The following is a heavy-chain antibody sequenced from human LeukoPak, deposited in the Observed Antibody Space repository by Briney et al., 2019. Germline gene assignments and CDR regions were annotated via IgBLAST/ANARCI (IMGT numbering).Heavy chain of an antibody. D-gene: IGHD2-2*01. CDR2: TYYSGTT. Sequence: SETLSLTCTVSGGSIISYYWSWIRQPPGKGLEWIGYTYYSGTTNYNPSLKSRVTLSVDTSKNQFSLKLSSVTAADTAVYYCARHGQKYDTSFDYWGQGTLVTVSS. CDR3: ARHGQKYDTSFDY. CDR1: GGSIISYY. J-gene: IGHJ4*02. V-gene: IGHV4-59*08.